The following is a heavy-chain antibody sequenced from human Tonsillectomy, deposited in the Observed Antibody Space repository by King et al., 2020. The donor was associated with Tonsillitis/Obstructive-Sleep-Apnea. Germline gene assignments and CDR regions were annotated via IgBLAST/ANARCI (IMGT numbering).Heavy chain of an antibody. CDR3: ARAYYEFWCCYSPGNYYFDY. V-gene: IGHV3-53*01. CDR2: IYSGGST. D-gene: IGHD3-3*01. J-gene: IGHJ4*02. Sequence: VQLVESGGGLIQPGGSLRLSCEASGFTVSSNYMSWVRQAPGKGLEWVSVIYSGGSTYYADSVKGRFTISRDNSKNTLYLQMNSLRAEDTAVYYCARAYYEFWCCYSPGNYYFDYWGQGTLVTVSS. CDR1: GFTVSSNY.